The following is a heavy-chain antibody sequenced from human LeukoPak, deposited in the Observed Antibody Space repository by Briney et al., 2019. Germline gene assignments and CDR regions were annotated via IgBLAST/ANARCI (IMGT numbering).Heavy chain of an antibody. CDR2: IYHSGST. Sequence: SETLSLTCTVSGYSISSGYYWGWIRQPPGKGLEWIGSIYHSGSTYYNPSPKSRVTISVDTSKNQFSLKLSSVTAADTAVYYCASLGTGGWFDPWGQGTLVTVSS. CDR1: GYSISSGYY. CDR3: ASLGTGGWFDP. D-gene: IGHD1-26*01. V-gene: IGHV4-38-2*02. J-gene: IGHJ5*02.